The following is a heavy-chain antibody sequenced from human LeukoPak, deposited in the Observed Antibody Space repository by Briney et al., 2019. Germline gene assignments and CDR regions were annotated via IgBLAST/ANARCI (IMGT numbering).Heavy chain of an antibody. CDR3: ASPTTGDDDY. D-gene: IGHD7-27*01. CDR1: GYTFTSYG. Sequence: ASVKVSCKASGYTFTSYGISWVRQAPGQGLEWMGWISAYNGNTNYAQKFQGRVTITADESTSTAYMELSSLRSEDTAVYYCASPTTGDDDYWGQGTLVTVSS. J-gene: IGHJ4*02. CDR2: ISAYNGNT. V-gene: IGHV1-18*01.